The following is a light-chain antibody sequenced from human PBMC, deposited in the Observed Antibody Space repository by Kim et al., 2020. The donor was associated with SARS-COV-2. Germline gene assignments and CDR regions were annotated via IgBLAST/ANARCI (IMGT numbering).Light chain of an antibody. CDR1: QSVLSRSNNKNY. CDR2: WAS. V-gene: IGKV4-1*01. Sequence: APIHCKSSQSVLSRSNNKNYLAWYQQKPGQPPKLLICWASTRESGVPDRFSGSGSGTDFTLTISSLQAEDVAVYYCQQYYSTPITFGQGTRLEIK. CDR3: QQYYSTPIT. J-gene: IGKJ5*01.